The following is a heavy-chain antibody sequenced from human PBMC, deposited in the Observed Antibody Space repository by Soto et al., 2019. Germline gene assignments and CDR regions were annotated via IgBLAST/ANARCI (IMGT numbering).Heavy chain of an antibody. J-gene: IGHJ6*03. CDR3: ARGPTLTFYSKPPYYYYYMDV. CDR2: MNPNSGNT. CDR1: GYTFTSYD. Sequence: ASVKVSCKASGYTFTSYDINWVRQATGQGLEWMGWMNPNSGNTGYAQKFQGRVTMTRNTSISTAYMELSSLRSEDTAVYYCARGPTLTFYSKPPYYYYYMDVWGKGTTVTVSS. V-gene: IGHV1-8*01. D-gene: IGHD4-4*01.